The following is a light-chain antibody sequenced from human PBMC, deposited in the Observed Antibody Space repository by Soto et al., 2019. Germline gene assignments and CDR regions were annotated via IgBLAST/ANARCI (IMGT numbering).Light chain of an antibody. CDR2: AAS. Sequence: DIQMTQSPSSLSASVGDRVTITCRASQTISSYLNWYQQNPGKAPKLLIYAASSLQSEVPSRFSGSGSRTDFTRSISSLQPEDFATYYCQQSSNIPYTFGQGTKLEIK. J-gene: IGKJ2*01. V-gene: IGKV1-39*01. CDR3: QQSSNIPYT. CDR1: QTISSY.